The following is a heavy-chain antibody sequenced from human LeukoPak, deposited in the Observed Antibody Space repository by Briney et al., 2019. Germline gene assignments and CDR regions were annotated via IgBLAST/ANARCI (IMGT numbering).Heavy chain of an antibody. Sequence: PGGSLRLSCAASGFTFSSYNMNWVRQAPGRGLEWISYISSSSDTIYYADSVKGRFTISRDNAKKSLYLQMNSLRAEDTAVYYCARAGYYDSSGYFVYWGQGTLVTVSS. CDR3: ARAGYYDSSGYFVY. V-gene: IGHV3-48*04. D-gene: IGHD3-22*01. CDR2: ISSSSDTI. CDR1: GFTFSSYN. J-gene: IGHJ4*02.